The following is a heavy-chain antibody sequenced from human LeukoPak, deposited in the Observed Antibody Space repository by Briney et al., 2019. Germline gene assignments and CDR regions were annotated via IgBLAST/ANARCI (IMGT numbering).Heavy chain of an antibody. CDR1: GYSISSGCH. J-gene: IGHJ4*02. V-gene: IGHV4-38-2*02. Sequence: SETLSLTCVVSGYSISSGCHWGWIRQPPGKGLEWIGSVYRSGTTYYDPSLKSRVTISVDTSKNQISLKVRSVTAADTAMYCCARENWVFDYWGQGILVTVSS. CDR2: VYRSGTT. CDR3: ARENWVFDY. D-gene: IGHD7-27*01.